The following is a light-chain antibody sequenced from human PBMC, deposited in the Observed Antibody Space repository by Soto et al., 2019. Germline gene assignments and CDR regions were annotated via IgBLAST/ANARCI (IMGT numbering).Light chain of an antibody. Sequence: QSVLTQPASVSGSPGQSITISCTGTTSDVGGYNYVSWFQQHPGKAPKLIIYDVSDRPSGVSNRFSGSKSGNTASLTISGLQAEDEADYFCSSYTSSTTPYVFGTGTKVTXL. V-gene: IGLV2-14*01. CDR3: SSYTSSTTPYV. CDR2: DVS. J-gene: IGLJ1*01. CDR1: TSDVGGYNY.